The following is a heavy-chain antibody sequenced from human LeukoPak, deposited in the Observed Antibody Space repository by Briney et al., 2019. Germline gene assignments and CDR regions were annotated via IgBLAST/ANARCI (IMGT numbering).Heavy chain of an antibody. CDR2: IYHSGST. J-gene: IGHJ4*02. Sequence: PSQTLSLTCAVSGGSISSGGYSWSWIRQPPGKGLEWIGYIYHSGSTYYNPSLKSRVTISVDTSKNQFSLKLSSVTAADTAVYYCARGPLDVGRIAARRSGDYWGQGTLVTVSS. D-gene: IGHD6-6*01. V-gene: IGHV4-30-2*01. CDR3: ARGPLDVGRIAARRSGDY. CDR1: GGSISSGGYS.